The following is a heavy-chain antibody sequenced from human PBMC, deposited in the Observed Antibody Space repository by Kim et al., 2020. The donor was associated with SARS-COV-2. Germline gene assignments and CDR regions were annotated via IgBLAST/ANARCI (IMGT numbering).Heavy chain of an antibody. J-gene: IGHJ3*02. CDR2: IKQDGSEK. CDR1: GFTFSSYW. V-gene: IGHV3-7*01. Sequence: GGSLRLSCAASGFTFSSYWMSWVRQAPGKGLEWVANIKQDGSEKYYVDSVKGRFTISRDNAKNSLYLQMNSLRAEDTAVYYCARGAQYYDILTGYYGSGAFDIWGQGTMVTVSS. CDR3: ARGAQYYDILTGYYGSGAFDI. D-gene: IGHD3-9*01.